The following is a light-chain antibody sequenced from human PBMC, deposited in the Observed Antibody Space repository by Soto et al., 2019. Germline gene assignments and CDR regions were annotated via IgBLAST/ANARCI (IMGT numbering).Light chain of an antibody. CDR3: QQFNNYALT. CDR2: DAS. CDR1: QGISSA. J-gene: IGKJ4*01. V-gene: IGKV1D-13*01. Sequence: AIQLTQSPASLSASVGERVTITCRAGQGISSALAWYQQKPGKPPNLLIYDASTLQSGVPSRFSGSGSGTDFTLTINSLQPEDFATYYCQQFNNYALTFGGGTKGEIK.